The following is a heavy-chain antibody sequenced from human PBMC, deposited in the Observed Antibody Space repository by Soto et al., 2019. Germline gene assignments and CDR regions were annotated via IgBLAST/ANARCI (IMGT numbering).Heavy chain of an antibody. D-gene: IGHD6-13*01. CDR3: ARQPLVAAASYYYYGMDV. J-gene: IGHJ6*02. CDR1: GYSFTSYW. Sequence: GESLKISCKGSGYSFTSYWISWVRQMPGKGLGWMGRIDPSDSYTNYSPSFQGHVTISADKSISTAYLQWSSLKASDTAMYYCARQPLVAAASYYYYGMDVWGQGTTVTVSS. V-gene: IGHV5-10-1*01. CDR2: IDPSDSYT.